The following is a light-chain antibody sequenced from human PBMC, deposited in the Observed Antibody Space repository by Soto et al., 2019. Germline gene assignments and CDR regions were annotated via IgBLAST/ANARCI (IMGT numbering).Light chain of an antibody. Sequence: QSVLTQPASVSGSPGQSITISCTGSSADIGSHDYVSWYQQHPDKVPKLIIYEVSKRPSGASDRFSGSKSGNAAYLSISGLQPEDEADYYCNSYTTTSALVFGTGTKVTVL. J-gene: IGLJ1*01. CDR2: EVS. CDR1: SADIGSHDY. V-gene: IGLV2-14*01. CDR3: NSYTTTSALV.